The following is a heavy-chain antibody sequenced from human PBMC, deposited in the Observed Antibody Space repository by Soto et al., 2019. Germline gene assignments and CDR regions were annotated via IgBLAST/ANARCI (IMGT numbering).Heavy chain of an antibody. D-gene: IGHD4-4*01. J-gene: IGHJ6*02. CDR3: ARVPDYSLYAMDV. V-gene: IGHV3-7*03. CDR2: IKFDGSEK. CDR1: GFIFSDYW. Sequence: GGSLRLSCAASGFIFSDYWMSWVRQAPGKGPEWVANIKFDGSEKQYVDSVRGRFTISRDNSRNSLFLQMNSLRAGDTAVYYCARVPDYSLYAMDVWGQGTTVTVSS.